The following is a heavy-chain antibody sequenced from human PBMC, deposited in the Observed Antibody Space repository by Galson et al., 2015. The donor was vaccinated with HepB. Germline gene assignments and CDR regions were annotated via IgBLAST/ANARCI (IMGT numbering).Heavy chain of an antibody. V-gene: IGHV3-21*01. CDR1: GFTFSSYS. Sequence: SLRLSCAASGFTFSSYSMNWVRQAPGKGLEWVSSISSSSSYIYYADSVKGRFTISRDNAKNSLYLQMNSLRAEDTAVYYCAGERVSDSQLGMDVWGQGTTVTVSS. CDR2: ISSSSSYI. J-gene: IGHJ6*02. D-gene: IGHD5-24*01. CDR3: AGERVSDSQLGMDV.